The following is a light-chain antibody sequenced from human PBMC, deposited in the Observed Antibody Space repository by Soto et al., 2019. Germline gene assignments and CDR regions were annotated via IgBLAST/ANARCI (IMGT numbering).Light chain of an antibody. J-gene: IGKJ1*01. CDR2: KAS. Sequence: DIPMTQSPSTLSASVGDRVTITCRASQSISSWLAWYQQKPGKAPKLLIYKASSLESGVPSRFSGSGSGTEFTLTISSRQPDDVATYYCQQYNSYSRTFGQGTKVEIK. V-gene: IGKV1-5*03. CDR3: QQYNSYSRT. CDR1: QSISSW.